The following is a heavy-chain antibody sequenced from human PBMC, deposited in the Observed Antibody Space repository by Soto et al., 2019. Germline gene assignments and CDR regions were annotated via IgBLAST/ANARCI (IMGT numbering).Heavy chain of an antibody. V-gene: IGHV3-23*01. Sequence: PSETLSLTCTVSGGSISSYYWSWVRQAPGKGLEWVSAISGSGGSTYYADSVKGRFTISRDNSKNTLYLQMNSLRAEDTAVYYCAKDRGDYGHYWGQGTLVTVSS. CDR3: AKDRGDYGHY. J-gene: IGHJ4*02. CDR1: GGSISSYY. D-gene: IGHD4-17*01. CDR2: ISGSGGST.